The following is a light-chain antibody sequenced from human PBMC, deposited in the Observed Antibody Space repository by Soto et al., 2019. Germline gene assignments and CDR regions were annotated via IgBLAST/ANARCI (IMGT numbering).Light chain of an antibody. Sequence: IVMTQSPDSLAVSLGEMATINCKSIQSVFLSSNNNNYLAWYQQKPGQPPKLLIRWASTRESWVPDRFRGSGCGTDCPPTLSIRQAEDVAVYYFQQYYISPLPFVGGTKVQIK. CDR3: QQYYISPLP. V-gene: IGKV4-1*01. CDR2: WAS. J-gene: IGKJ4*01. CDR1: QSVFLSSNNNNY.